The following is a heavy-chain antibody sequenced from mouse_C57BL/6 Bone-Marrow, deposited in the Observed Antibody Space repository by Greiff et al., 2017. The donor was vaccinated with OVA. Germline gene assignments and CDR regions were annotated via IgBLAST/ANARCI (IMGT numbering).Heavy chain of an antibody. Sequence: EVQLQQPGAELVKPGASVKLSCKASGYTFTDYYMNWVKQSHGKSLEWIGDINPNNGGTSYNQKFKGKATLTVDKSSSTAYMELRSLTSEDSAVYYCARGGYGDMDYWGQGTSVTVSS. CDR3: ARGGYGDMDY. D-gene: IGHD1-1*02. CDR2: INPNNGGT. V-gene: IGHV1-26*01. J-gene: IGHJ4*01. CDR1: GYTFTDYY.